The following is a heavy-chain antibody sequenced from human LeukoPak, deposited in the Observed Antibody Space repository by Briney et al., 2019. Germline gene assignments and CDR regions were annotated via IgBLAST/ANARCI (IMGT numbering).Heavy chain of an antibody. CDR3: TRRGRNNWGEGNDY. D-gene: IGHD1-1*01. CDR1: GGSISSYY. J-gene: IGHJ4*02. V-gene: IGHV4-59*08. Sequence: SETLSLTCTVSGGSISSYYWSWIRQPPGKGLEWVGYINDSGSTNSNPSLKSRVTMSVDTSKNQFSLKLSSVTAADTAVYYCTRRGRNNWGEGNDYWGQGTLVTVSS. CDR2: INDSGST.